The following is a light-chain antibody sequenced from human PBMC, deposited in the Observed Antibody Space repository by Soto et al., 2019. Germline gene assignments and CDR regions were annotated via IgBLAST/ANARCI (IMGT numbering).Light chain of an antibody. CDR2: DVS. Sequence: SVLTQPRSVSGSPGQSVTISCTGTSSDVGGYNYVSWYQQHPGKAPKLMIYDVSKRPSGVPDRFSGSKSGNTASLTISGFQAEDEADYYCSSYAGTNNYVFGTGTKVTVL. CDR1: SSDVGGYNY. V-gene: IGLV2-11*01. J-gene: IGLJ1*01. CDR3: SSYAGTNNYV.